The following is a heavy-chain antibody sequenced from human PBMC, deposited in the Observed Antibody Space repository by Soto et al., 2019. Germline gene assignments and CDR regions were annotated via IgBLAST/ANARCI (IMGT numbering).Heavy chain of an antibody. J-gene: IGHJ4*02. CDR3: ARCRDAFGFDT. CDR2: IHYRGTT. D-gene: IGHD2-15*01. V-gene: IGHV4-31*03. CDR1: GGSINSGGYY. Sequence: QVQLQESGPGLVKPSETLSLTCNVSGGSINSGGYYWGWIRQLPGKGMEWIGYIHYRGTTSYNPALQGRVSISLDTSAHHFSLKLTSVTAADTAVYYCARCRDAFGFDTWGQGTLGTVSS.